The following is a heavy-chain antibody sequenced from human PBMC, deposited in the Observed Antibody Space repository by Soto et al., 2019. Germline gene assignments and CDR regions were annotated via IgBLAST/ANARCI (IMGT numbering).Heavy chain of an antibody. CDR3: ARGLYDFWSGQGFDP. Sequence: GGSLRLSCAASGFTFSSYGMHWVRQAPGKGLEWVAVISYDGSNKYYADSVKGRFTISRDNSKNTLYLQMNSLRAEDTAVYYCARGLYDFWSGQGFDPWGQGTLVTAPQ. CDR2: ISYDGSNK. CDR1: GFTFSSYG. V-gene: IGHV3-30*03. J-gene: IGHJ5*02. D-gene: IGHD3-3*01.